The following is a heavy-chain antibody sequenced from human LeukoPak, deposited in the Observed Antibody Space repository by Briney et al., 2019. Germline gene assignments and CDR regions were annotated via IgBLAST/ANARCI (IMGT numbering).Heavy chain of an antibody. CDR1: GYTLTELS. CDR2: FDPEDGET. CDR3: ATDLGLYYYDSSGFSPFDY. V-gene: IGHV1-24*01. Sequence: ASVKVSCKVSGYTLTELSMHWVRQAPGKGLEWMGGFDPEDGETIYAQKFQGRVTMTEDTSTDTAYMELSSLRSEDTAVYYCATDLGLYYYDSSGFSPFDYWGQGTLVTVSS. J-gene: IGHJ4*02. D-gene: IGHD3-22*01.